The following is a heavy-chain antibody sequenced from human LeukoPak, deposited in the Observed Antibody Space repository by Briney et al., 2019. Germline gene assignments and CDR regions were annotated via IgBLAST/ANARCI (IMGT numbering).Heavy chain of an antibody. D-gene: IGHD6-13*01. J-gene: IGHJ6*03. CDR2: IIPIFGTA. CDR3: GGKAAAGTGDYYYYMDV. CDR1: GGTFSSYA. Sequence: SVKVSCKASGGTFSSYAISWVRQAPGQGPEWMGGIIPIFGTANYVQKFQGRVTITTDESTSTAYMELSSLRSEDTAVYYCGGKAAAGTGDYYYYMDVWGKGTTVTVSS. V-gene: IGHV1-69*05.